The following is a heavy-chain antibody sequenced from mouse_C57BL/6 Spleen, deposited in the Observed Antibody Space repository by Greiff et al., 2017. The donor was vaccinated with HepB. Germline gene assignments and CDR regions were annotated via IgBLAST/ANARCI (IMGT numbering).Heavy chain of an antibody. D-gene: IGHD1-1*01. CDR2: IYPRSGNT. Sequence: VQLQQSGAELARPGASVKLSCKASGYTFTSYGISWVKQRTGQGLEWIGEIYPRSGNTYYNEKFKGKATLTADKSSSTAYMELRSLTSEDSAVYFWARDYGSSSWFAYWGQGTLVTVSA. CDR1: GYTFTSYG. V-gene: IGHV1-81*01. CDR3: ARDYGSSSWFAY. J-gene: IGHJ3*01.